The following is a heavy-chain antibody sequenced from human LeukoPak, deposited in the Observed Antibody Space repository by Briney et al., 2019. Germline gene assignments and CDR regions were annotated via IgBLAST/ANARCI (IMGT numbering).Heavy chain of an antibody. Sequence: GGSLRLSCAASGFTFSSYGMHWVRQAPGKGLEWVAFIRYDGSNKYYADSVKGRFTISRDNSKNTLYLQMNSLRAEDTAVYYCAKMKMATKGMIFDYWGQGTLVTVSS. D-gene: IGHD5-24*01. V-gene: IGHV3-30*02. CDR2: IRYDGSNK. CDR1: GFTFSSYG. J-gene: IGHJ4*02. CDR3: AKMKMATKGMIFDY.